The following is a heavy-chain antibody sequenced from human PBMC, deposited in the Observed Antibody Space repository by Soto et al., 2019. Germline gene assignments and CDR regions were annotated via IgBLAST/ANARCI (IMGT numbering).Heavy chain of an antibody. V-gene: IGHV3-21*01. CDR2: ISSSSYI. D-gene: IGHD1-26*01. J-gene: IGHJ4*02. CDR1: GFTFSSYS. Sequence: PGGSLRLSCAASGFTFSSYSMNWVRQAPGKGLEWVSSISSSSYIYYADSVKGRFTISRDNAKNSLYLQMNSLRAEDTAVYYCARDSGSYLFDYWGQGTLVTVSS. CDR3: ARDSGSYLFDY.